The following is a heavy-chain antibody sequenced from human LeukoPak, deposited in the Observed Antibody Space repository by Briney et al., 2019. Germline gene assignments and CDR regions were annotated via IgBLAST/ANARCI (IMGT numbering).Heavy chain of an antibody. D-gene: IGHD3-22*01. CDR2: ISAYNGNT. V-gene: IGHV1-18*01. CDR3: ARDGYYDSSGYYYGDAFDI. CDR1: GYTFTSCD. J-gene: IGHJ3*02. Sequence: ASVKVSCKASGYTFTSCDISWVRQAPGQGLEWMGWISAYNGNTNYAQKLQGRVTMTTDTSTSTAYMELRSLRSDDTAVYYCARDGYYDSSGYYYGDAFDIWGQGTMVTVSS.